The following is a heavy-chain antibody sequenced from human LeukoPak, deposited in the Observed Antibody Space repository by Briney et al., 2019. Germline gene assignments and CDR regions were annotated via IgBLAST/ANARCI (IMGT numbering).Heavy chain of an antibody. CDR2: IDPGDSFT. Sequence: GESPRISCQGSGYSFSSYWISWVRQMPGKGLEWMGRIDPGDSFTKYRPSLEGRVTISVDKSLSTVYLQWSSLKASDTAIYYCARDGGGVSSWVSHWGQGTLVTVSS. J-gene: IGHJ4*02. CDR3: ARDGGGVSSWVSH. CDR1: GYSFSSYW. D-gene: IGHD2-8*02. V-gene: IGHV5-10-1*01.